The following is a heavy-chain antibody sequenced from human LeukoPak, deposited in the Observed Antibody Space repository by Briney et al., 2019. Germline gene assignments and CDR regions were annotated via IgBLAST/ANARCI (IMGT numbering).Heavy chain of an antibody. CDR2: INPNSGGT. V-gene: IGHV1-2*02. J-gene: IGHJ6*02. CDR3: ARDIKAAAGALDYYGMDV. Sequence: GASVKVSCKASGYTFTGYYMHWVRQAPGQGLEWMGWINPNSGGTNYAQKFQGRVTMTRDTSISTAYMELSRLRSDDTAVYYCARDIKAAAGALDYYGMDVWGQGTTVTVSS. CDR1: GYTFTGYY. D-gene: IGHD6-13*01.